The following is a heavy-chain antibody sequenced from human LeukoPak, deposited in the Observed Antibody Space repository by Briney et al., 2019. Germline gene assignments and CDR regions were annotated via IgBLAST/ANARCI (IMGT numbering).Heavy chain of an antibody. CDR3: ATSWDYYDSSGYCAPFDY. V-gene: IGHV4-59*01. CDR2: IYYSGST. Sequence: PSETLSLTCTVSGGSISSYYWSWIRQPPGKGLEWIGYIYYSGSTNYNPSLKSRVTISVDTSKNQFSLKLSSVTAADTAVYYCATSWDYYDSSGYCAPFDYWGQGTLVTVSS. CDR1: GGSISSYY. J-gene: IGHJ4*02. D-gene: IGHD3-22*01.